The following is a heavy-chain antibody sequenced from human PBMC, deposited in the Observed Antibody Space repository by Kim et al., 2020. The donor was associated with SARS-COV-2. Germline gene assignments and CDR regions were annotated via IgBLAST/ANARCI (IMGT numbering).Heavy chain of an antibody. CDR1: GFTFRTYT. V-gene: IGHV3-21*06. Sequence: GGSLRLSCAASGFTFRTYTMNWVRQAPGKGLEWVSSITGRSDYIPHADSVKGRFRTSRDNRDNSLYLQMNSLRVEDSALYYCVREGGDGGDDFDSWGQGTLVTVSS. CDR3: VREGGDGGDDFDS. D-gene: IGHD3-10*01. J-gene: IGHJ4*02. CDR2: ITGRSDYI.